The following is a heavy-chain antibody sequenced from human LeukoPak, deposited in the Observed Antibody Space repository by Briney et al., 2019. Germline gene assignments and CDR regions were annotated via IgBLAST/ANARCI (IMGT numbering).Heavy chain of an antibody. V-gene: IGHV1-46*01. CDR3: ATGGAVTIQSPAQYFDP. CDR2: INPSGGST. D-gene: IGHD4-11*01. CDR1: GYTFTSYY. Sequence: GASVKVSCKASGYTFTSYYMHWVRQAPGQGLEWMGIINPSGGSTSYAQKFQGRVTMTRDTSTSTVYMELSSLRSEDTAVYYCATGGAVTIQSPAQYFDPWGQGTLVTVSS. J-gene: IGHJ4*02.